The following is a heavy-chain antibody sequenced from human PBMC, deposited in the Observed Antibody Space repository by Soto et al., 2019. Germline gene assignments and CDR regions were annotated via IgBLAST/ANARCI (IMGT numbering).Heavy chain of an antibody. Sequence: PGGSLRLSCAASGFFFSQYSMNWVRQAPGKGLEWISSISSTGALMYYADSVKGRFTISRDDADNSLYLQMNSLRVEDTAVYYCARDRLARGIPVAGRIDYWGQGALVTVSS. CDR1: GFFFSQYS. CDR2: ISSTGALM. CDR3: ARDRLARGIPVAGRIDY. J-gene: IGHJ4*02. V-gene: IGHV3-21*01. D-gene: IGHD6-19*01.